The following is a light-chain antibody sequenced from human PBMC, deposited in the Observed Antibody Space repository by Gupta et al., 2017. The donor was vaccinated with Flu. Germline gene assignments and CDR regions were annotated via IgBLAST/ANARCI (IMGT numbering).Light chain of an antibody. CDR1: TSTIGTTY. Sequence: SVLTQPPSASGTPGQTVTLSFSGGTSTIGTTYVYCYLQVPETAPKLLIYEDDERPSGAPDPVSGSKSGASAALAISGLPSEEEADYFCEAWETSRNGNYVFGTGTKVTVL. J-gene: IGLJ1*01. CDR2: EDD. V-gene: IGLV1-47*01. CDR3: EAWETSRNGNYV.